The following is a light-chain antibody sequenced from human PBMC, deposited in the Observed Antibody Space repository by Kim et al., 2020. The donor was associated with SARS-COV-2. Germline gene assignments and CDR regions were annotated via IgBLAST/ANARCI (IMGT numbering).Light chain of an antibody. V-gene: IGLV1-44*01. CDR2: SDD. CDR3: AAWDDSLNGVI. CDR1: RSNIGSNA. J-gene: IGLJ2*01. Sequence: QSVLTQPPSASGTPGQRVTISCSGSRSNIGSNAVNWYQQLPGTAPKLLIYSDDHRPSGVPDRFSGSKSGTSASLAISGLQSEDEADYYCAAWDDSLNGVIFGRGTQLTVL.